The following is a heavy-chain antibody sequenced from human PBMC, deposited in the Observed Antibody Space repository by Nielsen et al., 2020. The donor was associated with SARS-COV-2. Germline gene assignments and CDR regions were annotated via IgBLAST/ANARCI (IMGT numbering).Heavy chain of an antibody. Sequence: ASVKVSCKASGYTFTGYYMHWVRQASGQGLEWMGWINPNSGGTNYAQKFQGWVTMTRDTSISTAYMELSRLRSDDTAVYYCARGAGSTDVLRFLEWSNYYYYMDVWGKGTTVTVSS. J-gene: IGHJ6*03. CDR2: INPNSGGT. D-gene: IGHD3-3*01. V-gene: IGHV1-2*04. CDR1: GYTFTGYY. CDR3: ARGAGSTDVLRFLEWSNYYYYMDV.